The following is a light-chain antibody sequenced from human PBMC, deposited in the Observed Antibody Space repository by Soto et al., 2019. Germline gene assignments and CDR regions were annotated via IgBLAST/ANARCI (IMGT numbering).Light chain of an antibody. V-gene: IGLV2-14*03. J-gene: IGLJ2*01. CDR2: DVS. CDR3: ATWDDDLYTPI. CDR1: SSDVGGHNS. Sequence: QSALTQPASVSGSPGQSITISCTGTSSDVGGHNSVSWYQQHPGKAPKLMIFDVSNRPSGVSNRFSGSKSGTSASLAITGLRSDDEADYYCATWDDDLYTPIIGGGTKVTVL.